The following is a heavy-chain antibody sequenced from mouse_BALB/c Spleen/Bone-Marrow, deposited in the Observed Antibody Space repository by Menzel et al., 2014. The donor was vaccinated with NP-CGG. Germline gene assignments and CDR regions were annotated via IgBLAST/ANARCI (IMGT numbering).Heavy chain of an antibody. CDR1: GYTFTSYW. CDR2: IDPSDSET. CDR3: ARSHGYYPYWYFDV. Sequence: QVQLQQPGAELVEPGAPVKLSCKASGYTFTSYWMNWVKQRPGRGLEWIGRIDPSDSETHYNQKFKDKATLTVDKSSSTAYIQLSSLTSEDSAVYYCARSHGYYPYWYFDVWGAGTTVTVSS. V-gene: IGHV1-69*02. J-gene: IGHJ1*01. D-gene: IGHD2-3*01.